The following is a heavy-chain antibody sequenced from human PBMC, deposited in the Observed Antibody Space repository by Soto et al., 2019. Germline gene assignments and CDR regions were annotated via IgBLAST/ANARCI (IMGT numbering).Heavy chain of an antibody. CDR2: LSPYSGNT. CDR3: AMVDNYVTPTPQDV. Sequence: QVQLVQSGDEVRKPGSSVKVSCKASGYIFVNYGIAWVRQAPGQGLEWMGGLSPYSGNTHDASKVQGRLTMTTDTSTSTAYMDLGSLTSDDTAVYYCAMVDNYVTPTPQDVWGQGTTVTVSS. D-gene: IGHD3-16*01. CDR1: GYIFVNYG. J-gene: IGHJ6*02. V-gene: IGHV1-18*01.